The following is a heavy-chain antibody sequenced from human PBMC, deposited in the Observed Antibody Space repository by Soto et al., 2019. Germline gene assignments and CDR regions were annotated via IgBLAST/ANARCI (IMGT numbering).Heavy chain of an antibody. CDR2: INHSGST. CDR1: GGSFSGYY. V-gene: IGHV4-34*01. CDR3: ARERATTVDYYYYMDV. Sequence: SETLSLTCAVFGGSFSGYYWSWIRQPPGKGLEWIGEINHSGSTNYNPSLKSRVTISVDTSKNQFSLKLSSVTAADTAVYYCARERATTVDYYYYMDVWGKGTTVTVSS. J-gene: IGHJ6*03. D-gene: IGHD4-4*01.